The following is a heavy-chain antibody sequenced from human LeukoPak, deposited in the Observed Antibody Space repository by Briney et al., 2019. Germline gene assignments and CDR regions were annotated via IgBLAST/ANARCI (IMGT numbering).Heavy chain of an antibody. D-gene: IGHD3-9*01. Sequence: ASVKVSCKASGYTFTSHGISWVRQAPGQGLEWMGWISAYNGNTNYAQKLQGRVTMTTDTSTSTAYMELRSLRSDDTAVYYCARDLRYFDWLSAPSPLDYWGQGTLVTVSS. CDR2: ISAYNGNT. V-gene: IGHV1-18*01. J-gene: IGHJ4*02. CDR3: ARDLRYFDWLSAPSPLDY. CDR1: GYTFTSHG.